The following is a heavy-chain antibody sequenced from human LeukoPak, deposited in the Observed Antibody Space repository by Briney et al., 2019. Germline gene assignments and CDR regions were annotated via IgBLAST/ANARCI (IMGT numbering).Heavy chain of an antibody. J-gene: IGHJ6*02. Sequence: SETLSLTCTVSGGSISSGGYYWSWIRQHPGKGLEWIGYIYYSGSTYYNPSLKSRVTISVDTSKNQFSLKLSSVTAADTAVYYCARLVVAATGGDYYYYYGMDVWGQGTTVTVSS. CDR3: ARLVVAATGGDYYYYYGMDV. D-gene: IGHD2-15*01. CDR2: IYYSGST. V-gene: IGHV4-31*03. CDR1: GGSISSGGYY.